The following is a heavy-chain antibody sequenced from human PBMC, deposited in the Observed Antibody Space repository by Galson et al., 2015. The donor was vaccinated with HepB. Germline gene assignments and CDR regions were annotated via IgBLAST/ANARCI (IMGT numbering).Heavy chain of an antibody. J-gene: IGHJ6*02. CDR2: IWYDGNNE. D-gene: IGHD1-1*01. CDR1: GFTFSDYG. Sequence: SLRLSCAASGFTFSDYGMHWVRQAPGKGLEWVAVIWYDGNNEDYSGSVKGRFTISRDNSKNTLNLQMNSLRAEDTAVYYCARDRTTPNRFCLDVWGQGTTVTVSS. CDR3: ARDRTTPNRFCLDV. V-gene: IGHV3-33*01.